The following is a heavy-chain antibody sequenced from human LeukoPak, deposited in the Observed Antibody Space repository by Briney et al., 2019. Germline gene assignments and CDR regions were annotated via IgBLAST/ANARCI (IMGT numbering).Heavy chain of an antibody. Sequence: ASVKVSCKASGYTFTSYDINWVRQAAGQGLEWMGWMNPHSANAGYAQKFQGRVTMTRDTSISTAYMELSSLRSDDTAVYYCATGGSGWFAPLDYWGQGTLVTVSS. J-gene: IGHJ4*02. D-gene: IGHD6-19*01. V-gene: IGHV1-8*01. CDR2: MNPHSANA. CDR3: ATGGSGWFAPLDY. CDR1: GYTFTSYD.